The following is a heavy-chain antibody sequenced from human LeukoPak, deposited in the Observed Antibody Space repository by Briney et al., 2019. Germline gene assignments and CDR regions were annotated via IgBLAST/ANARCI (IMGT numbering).Heavy chain of an antibody. D-gene: IGHD6-19*01. V-gene: IGHV3-66*01. Sequence: GGSLRLSCAASEFSVGSNYMTWVRQAPGKGLEWVSLIYSGGSTYYADSVKGRFTISRDNSKNTLYLQMNSLRAEDTAVYYCARGAYSRGWTTFDYWGQGILVTVSS. CDR3: ARGAYSRGWTTFDY. CDR2: IYSGGST. J-gene: IGHJ4*02. CDR1: EFSVGSNY.